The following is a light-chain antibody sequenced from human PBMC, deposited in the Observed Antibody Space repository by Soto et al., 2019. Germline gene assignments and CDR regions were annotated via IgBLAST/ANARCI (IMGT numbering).Light chain of an antibody. J-gene: IGLJ2*01. CDR1: SSNIGANYD. CDR3: QSYDSSLSGVV. V-gene: IGLV1-40*01. Sequence: QSVLTQPPSVSGAPGQRVTISCAGSSSNIGANYDVHWYQHLPGTAPKLLIYANYNRPSGVPDRFSGSKSGTSASLAITGLQAEDEADYYCQSYDSSLSGVVFGGGTKRTVL. CDR2: ANY.